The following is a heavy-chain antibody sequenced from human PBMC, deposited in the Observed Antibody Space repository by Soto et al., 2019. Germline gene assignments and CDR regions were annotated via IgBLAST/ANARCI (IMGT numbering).Heavy chain of an antibody. J-gene: IGHJ6*02. CDR1: GFTFSNYS. V-gene: IGHV3-21*01. Sequence: PGGSLRLSCVVSGFTFSNYSINWVRQAPGKGLEWVSSISGRNDIYYADSVKGRFTISRDNAKNSVSLQMNSLRAEDTAVYYCAREYTAWPLAYGLDVWGQGTTVTAP. D-gene: IGHD2-2*02. CDR3: AREYTAWPLAYGLDV. CDR2: ISGRNDI.